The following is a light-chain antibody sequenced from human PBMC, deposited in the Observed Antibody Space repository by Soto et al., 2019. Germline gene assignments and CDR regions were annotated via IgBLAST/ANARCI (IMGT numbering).Light chain of an antibody. J-gene: IGLJ3*02. CDR2: RNT. CDR1: ASNIGSQP. Sequence: QSVLTQPPSASGTPGQGVTLSCSGSASNIGSQPVSWYQHLPGTAPKLLISRNTERPSGVPDRFSGSKSGTSAALAISGLQSEDEGDYYCAAWDVSLDAWLFGGGTKLTVL. V-gene: IGLV1-44*01. CDR3: AAWDVSLDAWL.